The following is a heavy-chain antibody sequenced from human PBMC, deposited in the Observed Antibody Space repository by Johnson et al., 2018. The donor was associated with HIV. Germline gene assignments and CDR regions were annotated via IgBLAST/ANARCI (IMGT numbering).Heavy chain of an antibody. Sequence: VQLVESGGGLVQPGGSLRLSCAASGFTFSSYWMSWVRQAPGKGLEWVANIKQDGSEKYYVDYVKGRFTMSSNNAKNTLYLQMHTLKAEDTAVYYCARVGSITIFGVVIIDDAFDIWGQGTMVTVSS. D-gene: IGHD3-3*01. V-gene: IGHV3-7*01. J-gene: IGHJ3*02. CDR1: GFTFSSYW. CDR3: ARVGSITIFGVVIIDDAFDI. CDR2: IKQDGSEK.